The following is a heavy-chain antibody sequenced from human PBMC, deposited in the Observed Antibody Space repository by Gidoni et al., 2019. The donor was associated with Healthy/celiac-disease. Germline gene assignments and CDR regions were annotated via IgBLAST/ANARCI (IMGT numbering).Heavy chain of an antibody. CDR3: ARGVPSVDIVVVPAANRQFDY. CDR2: INHSGST. Sequence: QVQLQQWGAGLLKPSETLSLTCAVYGGSFSGYYWSWIRQPPGKGLEWIGEINHSGSTNYNPSLKSRVTISVDTSKNQFSLKLSSVTAADTAVYYCARGVPSVDIVVVPAANRQFDYWGQGTLVTVSS. J-gene: IGHJ4*02. V-gene: IGHV4-34*01. D-gene: IGHD2-2*01. CDR1: GGSFSGYY.